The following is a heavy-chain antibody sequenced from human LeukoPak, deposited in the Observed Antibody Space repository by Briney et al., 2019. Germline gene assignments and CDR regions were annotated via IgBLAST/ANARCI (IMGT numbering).Heavy chain of an antibody. Sequence: GASVKVSCKASGGTFSSYAISWVRQAPGQGLEWMGXXMPIFGAADYATKFQGRVTITADESTSTAYMELSSLRSEDTAVYYCARGRGSSGPLSWFDTCGQGNLVTVSS. CDR2: XMPIFGAA. CDR3: ARGRGSSGPLSWFDT. J-gene: IGHJ5*02. CDR1: GGTFSSYA. D-gene: IGHD6-25*01. V-gene: IGHV1-69*13.